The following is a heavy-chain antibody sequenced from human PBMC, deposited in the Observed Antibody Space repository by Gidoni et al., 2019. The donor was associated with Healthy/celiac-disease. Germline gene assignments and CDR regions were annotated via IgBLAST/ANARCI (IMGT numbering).Heavy chain of an antibody. CDR2: ISSSGSTI. CDR3: ARVVLNPSSDY. V-gene: IGHV3-48*03. Sequence: EVQLVVSGGGLVQPGGALRLSCSASGSTFSGYELSWVRQAPGKGLEWISYISSSGSTIYYADSVKGRFTVSRDNAKNSMYLQMDILRAEDTGLYYCARVVLNPSSDYWGQGTLVTVSS. J-gene: IGHJ4*02. D-gene: IGHD2-15*01. CDR1: GSTFSGYE.